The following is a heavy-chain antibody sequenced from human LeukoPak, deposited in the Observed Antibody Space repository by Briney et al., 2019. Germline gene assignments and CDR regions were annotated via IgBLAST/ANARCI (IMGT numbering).Heavy chain of an antibody. D-gene: IGHD3-9*01. CDR3: AGSRQGDYDILTGYTN. Sequence: SVKVSCMASGGTFSSYAISWVRQAPGQGLEWMGGIIPIFGTANYAQKFQGRVTITADESTSTAYMELSSLRSEDTAVYYCAGSRQGDYDILTGYTNWGQGTLVTVSS. J-gene: IGHJ4*02. V-gene: IGHV1-69*01. CDR1: GGTFSSYA. CDR2: IIPIFGTA.